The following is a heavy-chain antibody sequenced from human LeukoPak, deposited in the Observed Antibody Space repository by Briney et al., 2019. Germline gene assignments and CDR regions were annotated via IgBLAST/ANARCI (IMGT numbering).Heavy chain of an antibody. CDR2: ISGSGGST. J-gene: IGHJ4*02. Sequence: GGSLRLSCAASGFTFSSYAMSWVRQAPGKGLEWVSAISGSGGSTYYADSVKGRFTISRDNSKNPLYLQMNSLRAEDTAVYYCAKRGYYYDSSGYYLFDYWGQGTLVTVSS. D-gene: IGHD3-22*01. CDR3: AKRGYYYDSSGYYLFDY. CDR1: GFTFSSYA. V-gene: IGHV3-23*01.